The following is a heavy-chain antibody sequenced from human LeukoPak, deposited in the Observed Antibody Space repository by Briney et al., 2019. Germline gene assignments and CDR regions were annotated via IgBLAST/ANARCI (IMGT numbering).Heavy chain of an antibody. D-gene: IGHD5-18*01. CDR1: GFTFSDYY. Sequence: PGGSLRLSCAASGFTFSDYYMSWIRQAPGKGLEWVSYISSSGSTIYYADSVKGRFTISRDNAKNSLYLQMNSLRAEDTAVYYCARFKTAMVKEVGWFDPWGQGTLVTVSS. CDR3: ARFKTAMVKEVGWFDP. V-gene: IGHV3-11*04. J-gene: IGHJ5*02. CDR2: ISSSGSTI.